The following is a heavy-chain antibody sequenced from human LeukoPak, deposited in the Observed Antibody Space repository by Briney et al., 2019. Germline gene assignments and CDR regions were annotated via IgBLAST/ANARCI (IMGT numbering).Heavy chain of an antibody. J-gene: IGHJ4*02. Sequence: SETLSLTCTVSGGSVNSYYLSWIRQPAGKTLEWIGRIYDGGSTNYNPSLKSRVTISVDTSKNQFSLKLSSVTAADTAVYYCARDIRTYYYDSSGYYYGRPFDYWGQGTLVTVSS. CDR2: IYDGGST. CDR3: ARDIRTYYYDSSGYYYGRPFDY. D-gene: IGHD3-22*01. CDR1: GGSVNSYY. V-gene: IGHV4-4*07.